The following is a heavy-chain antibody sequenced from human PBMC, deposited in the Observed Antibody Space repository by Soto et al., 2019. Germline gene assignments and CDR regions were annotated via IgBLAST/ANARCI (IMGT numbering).Heavy chain of an antibody. CDR2: ISYDGSNK. D-gene: IGHD3-22*01. V-gene: IGHV3-30*18. J-gene: IGHJ1*01. CDR1: GFTFSSYG. Sequence: QVQLVESGGGVVQPGRSLRLSCAASGFTFSSYGMHWVRQAPGKGLEWVAVISYDGSNKYYADSVKGRFTISRDNSKNTLYLQMNSLRAEDTAVYYCAKDLSSLDLSNRIVVVQYFQHWGQGTLVTVSS. CDR3: AKDLSSLDLSNRIVVVQYFQH.